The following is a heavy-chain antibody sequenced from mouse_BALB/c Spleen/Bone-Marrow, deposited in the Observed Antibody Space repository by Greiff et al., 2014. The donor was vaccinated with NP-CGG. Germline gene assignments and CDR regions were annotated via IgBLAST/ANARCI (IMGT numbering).Heavy chain of an antibody. J-gene: IGHJ3*01. CDR3: AKRGAYGNFWFAY. CDR2: ISSGGST. Sequence: EVQLVESGGGLVKPGGSLKLSCAASGFTFSSYAMSWVRQTPEKRLEWVASISSGGSTYYPDSVKGRFTISRDNARNILYLQMSSLRSEDTAMFYWAKRGAYGNFWFAYWGQGTLVTVSA. D-gene: IGHD2-10*02. CDR1: GFTFSSYA. V-gene: IGHV5-6-5*01.